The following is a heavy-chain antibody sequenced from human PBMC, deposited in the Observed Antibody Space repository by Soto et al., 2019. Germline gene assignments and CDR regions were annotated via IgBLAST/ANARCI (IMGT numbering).Heavy chain of an antibody. CDR2: ISGSGGHS. V-gene: IGHV3-23*01. Sequence: ESGGGFVQPGGSLRLSCAASGFTFNDYAMAWVRQAPGQGLEWVSSISGSGGHSSYVDSVKGRFTISRDNVNNILSLDMSDLRAEDTALYYCAKDCRRLAVAGSAFDSWGQGVLVTVSS. CDR1: GFTFNDYA. CDR3: AKDCRRLAVAGSAFDS. D-gene: IGHD6-19*01. J-gene: IGHJ4*02.